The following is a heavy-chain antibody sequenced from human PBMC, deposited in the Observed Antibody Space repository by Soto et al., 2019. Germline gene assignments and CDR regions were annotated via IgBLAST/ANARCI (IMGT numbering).Heavy chain of an antibody. CDR3: ARELLWFGELLYSYYYGMDV. Sequence: GWSLRLSCAASGFTFSSYSMNWVRQAPGKGLEWVSSISSSSSYIYYADSVKGRFTISRDNAKNSLYLQMNSLRAEDTAVYYCARELLWFGELLYSYYYGMDVWGQGTTVTVSS. J-gene: IGHJ6*02. CDR2: ISSSSSYI. V-gene: IGHV3-21*01. CDR1: GFTFSSYS. D-gene: IGHD3-10*01.